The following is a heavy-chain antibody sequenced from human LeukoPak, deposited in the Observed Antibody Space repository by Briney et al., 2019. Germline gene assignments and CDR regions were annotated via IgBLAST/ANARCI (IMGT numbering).Heavy chain of an antibody. J-gene: IGHJ5*02. CDR1: GFTFSSYS. CDR3: ARDLWAAAGTNWFDP. CDR2: ISSSSSYI. Sequence: GGSLRLSCAASGFTFSSYSMNWVRQAPGKGLEWVSSISSSSSYIYYADSVKGRFTISRDNAKNSLYLQMNSLRAEDTAVYYCARDLWAAAGTNWFDPWGQGTLVTVSS. D-gene: IGHD6-13*01. V-gene: IGHV3-21*01.